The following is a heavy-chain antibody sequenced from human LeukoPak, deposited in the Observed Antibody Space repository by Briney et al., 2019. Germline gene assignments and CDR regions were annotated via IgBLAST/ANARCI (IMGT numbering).Heavy chain of an antibody. CDR2: IYYSGST. V-gene: IGHV4-39*07. Sequence: SETLSLTCTVSGGSISSSSYYWGWIRQPPGKGLEWIGSIYYSGSTYYNPSLKSRVTISVDTSKNQFSLKLSSVTAADTAVYYCAREAAVGGTFGTLFGYWGQGTLVTVSS. J-gene: IGHJ4*02. CDR3: AREAAVGGTFGTLFGY. D-gene: IGHD6-19*01. CDR1: GGSISSSSYY.